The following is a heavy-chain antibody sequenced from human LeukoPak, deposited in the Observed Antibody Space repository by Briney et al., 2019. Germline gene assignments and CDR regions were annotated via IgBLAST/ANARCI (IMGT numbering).Heavy chain of an antibody. CDR2: IRYDGSNK. Sequence: GGSLRLSCAASGFTFSSYGMHWVRQAPGKGLEWVAVIRYDGSNKYYADSVKGRFTISRDNSKNTLYLQMNSLRAEDTAVYYCARDRGQLITNYYFDYWGQGTLVTVSS. V-gene: IGHV3-33*01. CDR3: ARDRGQLITNYYFDY. J-gene: IGHJ4*02. CDR1: GFTFSSYG. D-gene: IGHD6-13*01.